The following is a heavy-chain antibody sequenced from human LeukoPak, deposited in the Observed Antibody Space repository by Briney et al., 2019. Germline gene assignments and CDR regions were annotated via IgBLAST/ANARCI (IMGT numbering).Heavy chain of an antibody. J-gene: IGHJ4*01. CDR2: IYTSGDT. D-gene: IGHD3-10*01. CDR1: GGSVTRGAYS. CDR3: ASGDYGAASPVMRY. Sequence: PSETLSLTCTVSGGSVTRGAYSWTWIRQPVGKGLEWIGRIYTSGDTKYNPSLKSRVTISVGASNNQFSLKLTSVTAADTAVYYCASGDYGAASPVMRYWGHGTLVIVSS. V-gene: IGHV4-61*02.